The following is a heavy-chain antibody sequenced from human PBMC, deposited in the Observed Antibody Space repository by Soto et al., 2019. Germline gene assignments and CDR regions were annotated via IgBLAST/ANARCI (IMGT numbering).Heavy chain of an antibody. J-gene: IGHJ4*02. V-gene: IGHV3-48*01. D-gene: IGHD1-26*01. Sequence: EVQLVESGGGLVQPGGSLRLSCAASGFTFSSYSMNWVRQAPGKGLEWVSYISSSSSTIYYADSVKGRFTISRDNAKTSTHLHRNSWGAEDTAVYYCAREGRDEWDINYFDYCGQGTLVTVSS. CDR1: GFTFSSYS. CDR3: AREGRDEWDINYFDY. CDR2: ISSSSSTI.